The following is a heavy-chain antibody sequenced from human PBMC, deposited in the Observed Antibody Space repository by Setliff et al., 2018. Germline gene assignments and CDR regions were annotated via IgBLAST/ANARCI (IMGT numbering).Heavy chain of an antibody. CDR3: MRLVRFCSRTVCQRTSGDEA. CDR2: IGVYSGNT. V-gene: IGHV1-18*01. J-gene: IGHJ5*02. Sequence: GASVKVSCKASGYTFRQSIVSWVRQAPGQGLEWLGWIGVYSGNTYSAQRFQGRVSLTTDESTNTAYLELRGLRSDDTAVYYCMRLVRFCSRTVCQRTSGDEAWGQGTRVTSPQ. CDR1: GYTFRQSI. D-gene: IGHD3-3*01.